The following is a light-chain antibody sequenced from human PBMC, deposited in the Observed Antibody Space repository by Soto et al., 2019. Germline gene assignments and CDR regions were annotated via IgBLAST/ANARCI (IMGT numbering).Light chain of an antibody. J-gene: IGKJ4*01. CDR3: QQLHVYPST. Sequence: DIQMTQSPSTLSASVGDRVTISCRASDNINTWVAWYQQKPGKAPNLVIYAGTSLQSGVPSRFSGSGSGTEFTLTISSLQPEDFATYYCQQLHVYPSTFGGGTKVE. V-gene: IGKV1-5*01. CDR2: AGT. CDR1: DNINTW.